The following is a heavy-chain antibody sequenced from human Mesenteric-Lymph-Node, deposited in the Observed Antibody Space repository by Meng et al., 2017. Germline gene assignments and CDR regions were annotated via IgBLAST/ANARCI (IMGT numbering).Heavy chain of an antibody. CDR2: IYYTGST. D-gene: IGHD3-22*01. J-gene: IGHJ4*02. V-gene: IGHV4-59*01. Sequence: SETLSLTCTVSGGSIRSYYWSWIRQPPGKGLEWIGYIYYTGSTDYNPSLKSRATMSVDTSKNQFSLKLNSVTAADTAVYYCARAHDSSGDFDYWGQGTLVTVSS. CDR1: GGSIRSYY. CDR3: ARAHDSSGDFDY.